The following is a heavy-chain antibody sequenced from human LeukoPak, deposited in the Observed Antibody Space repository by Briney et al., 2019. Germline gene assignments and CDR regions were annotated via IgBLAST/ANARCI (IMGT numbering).Heavy chain of an antibody. D-gene: IGHD2-21*02. CDR1: GYTFTGYY. J-gene: IGHJ3*02. V-gene: IGHV1-2*02. CDR3: ARDLGYCGGDCYSGVADAGAFDI. CDR2: INPNSGGT. Sequence: ASVKVSCKASGYTFTGYYMHWVRQAPGQGLEWMRWINPNSGGTNYAQKFQGRVTMTRDTSISTAYMELSRLRSDDTAVYYCARDLGYCGGDCYSGVADAGAFDIWGQGTMVTVSS.